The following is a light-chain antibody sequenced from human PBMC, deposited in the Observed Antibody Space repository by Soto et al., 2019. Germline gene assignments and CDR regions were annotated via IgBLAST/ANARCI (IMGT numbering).Light chain of an antibody. CDR3: QQRSNWRIT. J-gene: IGKJ5*01. Sequence: EIVLTQSPGTLSLSPGERATLSCRASPSVSGSNLAWYQQKPGQAPRLVIYGASSRATGIPDRFSGSGSGTDFTLTISRLEPEDFAVYYCQQRSNWRITFGQGTRLEIK. V-gene: IGKV3D-20*02. CDR2: GAS. CDR1: PSVSGSN.